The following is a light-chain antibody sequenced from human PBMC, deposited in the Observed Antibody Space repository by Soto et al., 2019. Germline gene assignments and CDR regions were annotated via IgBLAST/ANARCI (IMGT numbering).Light chain of an antibody. V-gene: IGLV2-23*01. J-gene: IGLJ1*01. CDR1: SSDVGSYNL. CDR3: CSYAGSSTYV. CDR2: EGS. Sequence: QSALTQPASVSGAPGQSSTISCTGTSSDVGSYNLVSWYQQHPGKAPKLMIYEGSKRPSGVSNRFSGSKSGNTASLTISGLQAEDEADYYCCSYAGSSTYVFGTGTKVTGL.